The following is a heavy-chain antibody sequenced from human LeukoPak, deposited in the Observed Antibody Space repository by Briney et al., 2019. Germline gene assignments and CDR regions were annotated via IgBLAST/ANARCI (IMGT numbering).Heavy chain of an antibody. CDR2: IYSGGGT. CDR1: GFIVSSNY. V-gene: IGHV3-66*01. CDR3: AAVVGHIYGMDV. J-gene: IGHJ6*02. D-gene: IGHD2-2*01. Sequence: GGSLRLSCAAYGFIVSSNYMSWVRQAPGKGLEWVSVIYSGGGTYYADSVKGRFAISRDNSKNTLYLQMNSLRVEDTAVYYCAAVVGHIYGMDVWGQGTTVIVSS.